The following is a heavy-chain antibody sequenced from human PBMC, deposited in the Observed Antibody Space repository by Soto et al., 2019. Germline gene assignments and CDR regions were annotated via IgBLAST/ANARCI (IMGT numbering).Heavy chain of an antibody. J-gene: IGHJ2*01. CDR1: GFTFINYA. CDR2: ISGGGDRT. Sequence: EVQLLESGGGLVQPGGSLRLSCVGSGFTFINYAMNWVRQTPGKGLEWVSTISGGGDRTFDADTVKGRFTISRDNSKNTVNLQMNSLRADDTAVYYCSRKVLGSTSRPDWWYLDIWGRGTLVTVSS. CDR3: SRKVLGSTSRPDWWYLDI. D-gene: IGHD2-2*01. V-gene: IGHV3-23*01.